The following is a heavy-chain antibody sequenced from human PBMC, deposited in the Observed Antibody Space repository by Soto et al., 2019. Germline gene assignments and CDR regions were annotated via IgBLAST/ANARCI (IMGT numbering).Heavy chain of an antibody. CDR3: AALRYCSGGTCYNFFAP. Sequence: QVQLQESGPGLVKPSQTLSLTCTVSGGSISSGGYYWSWIRQHPGKGLEWIGYIYDSGSSYYNPSLKSRIIISADTSKNQFSLKLSSVTAADTAVYYCAALRYCSGGTCYNFFAPWGQGTLVTVSS. D-gene: IGHD2-15*01. J-gene: IGHJ5*02. CDR2: IYDSGSS. CDR1: GGSISSGGYY. V-gene: IGHV4-31*03.